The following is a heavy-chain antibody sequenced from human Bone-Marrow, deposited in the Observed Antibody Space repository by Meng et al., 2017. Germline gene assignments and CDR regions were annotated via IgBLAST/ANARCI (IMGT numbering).Heavy chain of an antibody. J-gene: IGHJ4*02. CDR3: ASSPTEGLGIGSGFDY. D-gene: IGHD7-27*01. CDR1: GLTFSHYY. CDR2: ISSSGSTI. Sequence: GQLVEAGGGSVSHVGCLSLVCAGSGLTFSHYYMSWIRQAPGKGLEWVSYISSSGSTIYYADSVKGRFTISRDNAKNSLYLQMNSLRAEDTAVYYCASSPTEGLGIGSGFDYWGQGTLVTVSS. V-gene: IGHV3-11*01.